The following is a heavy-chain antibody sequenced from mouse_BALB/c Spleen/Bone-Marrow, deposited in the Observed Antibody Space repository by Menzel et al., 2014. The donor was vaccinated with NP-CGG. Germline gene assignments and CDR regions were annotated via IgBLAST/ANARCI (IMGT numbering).Heavy chain of an antibody. J-gene: IGHJ3*01. CDR3: TREDYGAY. CDR1: GFTFTSYT. V-gene: IGHV5-12-2*01. Sequence: EVNVVDSGGGLVQPGGSLKLSCAASGFTFTSYTMSWVRQTPEKRLEWVAYISNGGGSTYYPDTVKGRFTISRDNAKNTLYLQMSSLKSEDTAIYYCTREDYGAYWGQGTLVTVSA. D-gene: IGHD2-4*01. CDR2: ISNGGGST.